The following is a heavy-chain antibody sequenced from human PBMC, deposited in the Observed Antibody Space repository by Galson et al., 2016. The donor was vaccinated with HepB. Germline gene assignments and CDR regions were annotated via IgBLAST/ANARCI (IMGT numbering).Heavy chain of an antibody. Sequence: SLRLSCAASGFTFSSYSMNWARQAPGKGLEWVSYISTGSNTIYYAHSVRGRFTVSRDNVKNSLYLQMNSLRAEDTAVYYCARDLRAYCGGDCPADFWGQGTLVAVSS. CDR3: ARDLRAYCGGDCPADF. V-gene: IGHV3-48*01. CDR1: GFTFSSYS. D-gene: IGHD2-21*01. CDR2: ISTGSNTI. J-gene: IGHJ4*02.